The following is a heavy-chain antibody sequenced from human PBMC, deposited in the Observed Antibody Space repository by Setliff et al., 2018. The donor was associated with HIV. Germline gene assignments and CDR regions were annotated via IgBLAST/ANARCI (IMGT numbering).Heavy chain of an antibody. CDR2: IYYSGST. J-gene: IGHJ6*03. CDR1: GGSISSYY. CDR3: ARGRRSTSSYYYYYYMDV. V-gene: IGHV4-59*01. D-gene: IGHD2-2*01. Sequence: LSLTCTVSGGSISSYYWSWIRQPPGKGLEWIGYIYYSGSTNYNPSLKSRVTISVDTSKNQFSLKLSSVTAVDTAVYYCARGRRSTSSYYYYYYMDVWGKGTTVTVSS.